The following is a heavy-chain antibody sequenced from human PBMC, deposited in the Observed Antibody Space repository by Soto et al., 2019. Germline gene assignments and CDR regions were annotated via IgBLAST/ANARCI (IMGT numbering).Heavy chain of an antibody. J-gene: IGHJ6*03. D-gene: IGHD2-15*01. V-gene: IGHV3-23*01. CDR1: GFSVSTFA. CDR2: LSDGGDTT. CDR3: AKDVEYHQSYYYYYYIDV. Sequence: GGSLRLSCEASGFSVSTFAMSWVRQAPGKGLEWVSTLSDGGDTTYFADSVKGRFTISRDRFRNTLYLQMNSLRAEDTAVYYCAKDVEYHQSYYYYYYIDVWGKGTTVTVSS.